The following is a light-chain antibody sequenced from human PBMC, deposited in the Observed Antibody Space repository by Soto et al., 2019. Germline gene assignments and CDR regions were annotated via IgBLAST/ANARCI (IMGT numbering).Light chain of an antibody. V-gene: IGLV2-23*01. Sequence: QPALTQPASVSGSPGQSITLSCTGSSSDVAIYDLVSWYQQLPGKAPKLVISEGSKRASGVSNRFSGSKSGNTASLTISGLQAEDEADYYCCSYEDITTSYVFGTGTKVTVL. J-gene: IGLJ1*01. CDR3: CSYEDITTSYV. CDR2: EGS. CDR1: SSDVAIYDL.